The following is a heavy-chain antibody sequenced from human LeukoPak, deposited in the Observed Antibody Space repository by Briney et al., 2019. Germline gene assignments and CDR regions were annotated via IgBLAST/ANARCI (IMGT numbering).Heavy chain of an antibody. CDR2: IKFDGSER. CDR3: ARDYLSSSDY. J-gene: IGHJ4*02. D-gene: IGHD6-6*01. V-gene: IGHV3-7*01. Sequence: GGSLRLSCAASGFTFSNYWMSWVRQAPGKGLEWVANIKFDGSERYYVDSVKGRFTISRDNAKNSLYLQMNSLRAEDTAVYYCARDYLSSSDYWGQGTLVTVSP. CDR1: GFTFSNYW.